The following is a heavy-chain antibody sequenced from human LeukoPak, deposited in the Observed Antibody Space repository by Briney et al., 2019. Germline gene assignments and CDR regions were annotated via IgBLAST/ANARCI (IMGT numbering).Heavy chain of an antibody. V-gene: IGHV3-66*01. D-gene: IGHD2-15*01. CDR3: ARYCSGGSCYD. Sequence: GGSLRLSCAASGFTVSTNFLTWVRQAPEKGLEWVLFIYSGGSTYYADSVKGRFTISRDNSKNTLYLQMNSLRAEDTAVYYCARYCSGGSCYDWGQGTLVTVSS. CDR2: IYSGGST. CDR1: GFTVSTNF. J-gene: IGHJ4*02.